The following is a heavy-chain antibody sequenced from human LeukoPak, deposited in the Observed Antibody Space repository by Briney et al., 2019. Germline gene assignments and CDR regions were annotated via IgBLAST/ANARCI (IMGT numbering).Heavy chain of an antibody. CDR3: ARGSSGWYYMDV. CDR2: ISSSGSTI. CDR1: GFTFSSYD. J-gene: IGHJ6*03. D-gene: IGHD6-19*01. V-gene: IGHV3-48*04. Sequence: GGSLRLSCAASGFTFSSYDMNWVRQAPGKGLEWVSYISSSGSTIYYADSVKGRVTISRDNAKNSLYLQMNSLRAEDTAVYYCARGSSGWYYMDVWGKGTTVTISS.